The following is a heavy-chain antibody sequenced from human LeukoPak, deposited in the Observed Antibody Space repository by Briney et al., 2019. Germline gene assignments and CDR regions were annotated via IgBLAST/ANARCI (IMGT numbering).Heavy chain of an antibody. CDR3: ARDKRYSGYGYFDY. V-gene: IGHV4-59*01. D-gene: IGHD5-12*01. Sequence: PSETLSLICTLSGGSISSYHWSCIRQPPGEGLEWLGYIYYSGRTNYNPSLKSRVTISVDTSKNQFSLKLSSVTAADTAVYYCARDKRYSGYGYFDYWGQGTLVTVSS. J-gene: IGHJ4*02. CDR1: GGSISSYH. CDR2: IYYSGRT.